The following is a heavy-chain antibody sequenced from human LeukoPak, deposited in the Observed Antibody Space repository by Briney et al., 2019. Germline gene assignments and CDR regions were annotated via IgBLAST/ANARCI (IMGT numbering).Heavy chain of an antibody. CDR2: VYSAGTT. D-gene: IGHD1-14*01. CDR3: ARNFYYYYNMDG. Sequence: GGSLRLSCAASGFTVSSSYMTWVRQAPGKGLEWVSLVYSAGTTYYADSVKGRFTISRDDSKNTLYLQMNSLRAEDTAVYYCARNFYYYYNMDGWGQGTTVTVSS. J-gene: IGHJ6*02. CDR1: GFTVSSSY. V-gene: IGHV3-66*01.